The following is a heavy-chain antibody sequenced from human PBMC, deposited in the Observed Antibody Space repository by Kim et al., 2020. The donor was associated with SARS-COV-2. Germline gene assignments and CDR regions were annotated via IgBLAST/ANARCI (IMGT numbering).Heavy chain of an antibody. CDR1: GFTFSSYW. D-gene: IGHD5-12*01. CDR3: ASQDGYNSGLLFDY. CDR2: IKQDGSEK. Sequence: GGSLRLSCAASGFTFSSYWMSWVRQAPGKGLEWVANIKQDGSEKYYVDSVKGRFTISRDNAKNSLYLQMNSLRAEDTAVYYCASQDGYNSGLLFDYWCQGTLVTVSS. J-gene: IGHJ4*02. V-gene: IGHV3-7*03.